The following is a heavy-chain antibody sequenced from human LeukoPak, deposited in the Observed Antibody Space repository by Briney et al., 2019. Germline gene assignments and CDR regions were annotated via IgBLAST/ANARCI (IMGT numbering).Heavy chain of an antibody. CDR3: AMSAGDRFDS. J-gene: IGHJ4*02. Sequence: GGSLRLSCAAPRFTFDDWTMHWVRQAPGKGLEWLSRINWDGYKAYYADSVKGRFTISRDNSKRSLYLEMKSLRIEDTAFYYCAMSAGDRFDSWGQGTLVTVSS. D-gene: IGHD3-10*01. CDR1: RFTFDDWT. CDR2: INWDGYKA. V-gene: IGHV3-43*01.